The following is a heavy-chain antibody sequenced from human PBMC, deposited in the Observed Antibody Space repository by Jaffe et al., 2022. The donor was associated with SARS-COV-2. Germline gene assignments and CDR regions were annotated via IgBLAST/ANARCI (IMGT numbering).Heavy chain of an antibody. V-gene: IGHV3-74*01. D-gene: IGHD5-18*01. Sequence: EVQLVESGGGLVQPGGSLRLSCAASGFTFSSYWMHWVRQAPGKGLVWVSRINSDGSSTSYADSVKGRFTISRDNAKNTLYLQMNSLRAEDTAVYYCARAGSVWIQLWHDAFDIWGQGTMVTVSS. J-gene: IGHJ3*02. CDR2: INSDGSST. CDR3: ARAGSVWIQLWHDAFDI. CDR1: GFTFSSYW.